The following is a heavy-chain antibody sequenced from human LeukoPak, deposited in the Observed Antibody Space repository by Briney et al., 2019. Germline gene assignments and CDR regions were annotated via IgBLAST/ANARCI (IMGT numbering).Heavy chain of an antibody. CDR3: AKGWSFDI. D-gene: IGHD2-15*01. CDR2: IKQDGTEK. J-gene: IGHJ3*02. CDR1: GFTFSTLW. V-gene: IGHV3-7*01. Sequence: PGGSLRLSCVASGFTFSTLWMTWVRQAPGKVLEWVANIKQDGTEKYYVDSVKGRFTISRDNAKNSLYVQMDSLRAGDTAVYYCAKGWSFDIRGQGTMVTVTS.